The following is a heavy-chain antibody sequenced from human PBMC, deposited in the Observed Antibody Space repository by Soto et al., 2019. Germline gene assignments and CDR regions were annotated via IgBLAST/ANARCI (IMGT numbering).Heavy chain of an antibody. V-gene: IGHV1-2*02. Sequence: ASVKVSCKASGYTFTGYYMHWVRQAPGQGLEWMGWINPNSGGTNYAQKFQGRATMTRDTSISTAYMELSRLRSDDTAVYYCARDRQQLLYYYYGMDVWGQGTTVTVSS. CDR3: ARDRQQLLYYYYGMDV. CDR2: INPNSGGT. CDR1: GYTFTGYY. D-gene: IGHD6-13*01. J-gene: IGHJ6*02.